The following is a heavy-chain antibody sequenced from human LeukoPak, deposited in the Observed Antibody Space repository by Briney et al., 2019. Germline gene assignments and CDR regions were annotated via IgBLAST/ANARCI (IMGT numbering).Heavy chain of an antibody. J-gene: IGHJ6*03. CDR2: INHSGST. CDR1: GGSFSGYY. D-gene: IGHD5-18*01. CDR3: ARTTEGGYTYDYFYYYYMDV. V-gene: IGHV4-34*01. Sequence: SETLSLTCAVYGGSFSGYYWSWIRQPPGKGLEWIGEINHSGSTNYNPSLKSRVTIPVDTSKNQFSLKLRSVTAADTAVYYCARTTEGGYTYDYFYYYYMDVWGKGTTVTISS.